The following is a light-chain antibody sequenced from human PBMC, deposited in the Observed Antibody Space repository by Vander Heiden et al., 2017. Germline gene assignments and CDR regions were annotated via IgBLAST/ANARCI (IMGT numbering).Light chain of an antibody. V-gene: IGLV3-1*01. J-gene: IGLJ2*01. CDR2: QDI. CDR3: QAWDSSTVV. Sequence: SYELTQPPSVSVSPGQTASITCSGDKLGTKYVSWYQQKPGQSPAVVIYQDIRRPSGIPERFSGSNSGDTATLTISGTQTMDEADYYCQAWDSSTVVFGGGTKLTVL. CDR1: KLGTKY.